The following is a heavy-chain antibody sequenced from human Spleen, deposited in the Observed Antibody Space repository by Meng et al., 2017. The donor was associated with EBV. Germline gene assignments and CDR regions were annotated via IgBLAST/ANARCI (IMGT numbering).Heavy chain of an antibody. Sequence: QVQLQESCPGLVKPSGTLSLTCAVSGGSISSSNWWSWVRQPPGKGLEWIGEIYHSGSTNYNPSLKSRVTISVEKSKNQFSLKLSAVTAADTAVYYCARDVGIAVAASFDYWGQGTLVTVSS. CDR2: IYHSGST. D-gene: IGHD6-19*01. J-gene: IGHJ4*02. CDR1: GGSISSSNW. V-gene: IGHV4-4*02. CDR3: ARDVGIAVAASFDY.